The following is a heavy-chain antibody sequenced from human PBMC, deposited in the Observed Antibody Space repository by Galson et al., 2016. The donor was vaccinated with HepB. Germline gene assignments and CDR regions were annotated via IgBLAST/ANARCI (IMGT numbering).Heavy chain of an antibody. CDR3: ARLPAFGLGVFDI. J-gene: IGHJ3*02. V-gene: IGHV1-3*01. Sequence: SVKVSCKASGYTFTSYAMHWVRQAPGQRLEWMGWINGGNGNTKYSQKFQGRVTITKDTSASTAYMELSSLRSEDTAVYYCARLPAFGLGVFDIWGQGTMVSVSS. CDR2: INGGNGNT. CDR1: GYTFTSYA. D-gene: IGHD2-8*01.